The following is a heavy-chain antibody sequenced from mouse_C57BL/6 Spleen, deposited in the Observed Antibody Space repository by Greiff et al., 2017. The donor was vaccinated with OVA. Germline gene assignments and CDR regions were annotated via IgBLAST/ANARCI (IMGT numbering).Heavy chain of an antibody. J-gene: IGHJ4*01. D-gene: IGHD1-1*01. V-gene: IGHV1-69*01. Sequence: QVQLQQPGAELVMPGASVKLSCKASGYTFTSYWMHWVKQRPGQGLEWIGEIDPSDSYTNYNQKFKGKSTLTVDKSSSTAYMQLSSLTSEDSAVYYCASTVVPYAMDYWGQVTSVTVSS. CDR1: GYTFTSYW. CDR2: IDPSDSYT. CDR3: ASTVVPYAMDY.